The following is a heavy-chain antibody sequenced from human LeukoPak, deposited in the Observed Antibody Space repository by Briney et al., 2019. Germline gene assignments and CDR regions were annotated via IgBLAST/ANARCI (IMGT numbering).Heavy chain of an antibody. CDR3: AKGSKAVLFTRDRYMDV. D-gene: IGHD6-19*01. CDR1: GFTFSSYG. Sequence: GSLRLSCAASGFTFSSYGMHWVRPAPGKGLEWVAFIRYDGSNKYYADSVKGRFTISRDNSKNTLYLQMNSLGAEDTAVYFCAKGSKAVLFTRDRYMDVWGKGTTVTISS. J-gene: IGHJ6*03. CDR2: IRYDGSNK. V-gene: IGHV3-30*02.